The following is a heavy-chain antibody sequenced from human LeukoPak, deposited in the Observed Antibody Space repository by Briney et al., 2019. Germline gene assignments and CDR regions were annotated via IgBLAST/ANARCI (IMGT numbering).Heavy chain of an antibody. CDR2: VSGSGGTT. V-gene: IGHV3-23*01. CDR3: ARVVMVSYGTMFDY. Sequence: GGSLRLSCAASGFTFSTYAMSWVRQAPGKGLEWVSSVSGSGGTTHYADSVKGRFTISRDNSKNTLYLQMNSLRAEDTAVYYCARVVMVSYGTMFDYWGQGTLVTVSS. CDR1: GFTFSTYA. J-gene: IGHJ4*02. D-gene: IGHD5-18*01.